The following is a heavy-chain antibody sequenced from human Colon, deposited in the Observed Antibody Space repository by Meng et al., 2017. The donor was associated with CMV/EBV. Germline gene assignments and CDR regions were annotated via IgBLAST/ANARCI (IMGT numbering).Heavy chain of an antibody. Sequence: GESLKISCAASGFKFDEHAMHWVRQVPGKGLEWLAVINRDGDKSYYADSVKGRFTISRDNSEKTLFLQMTSLKLDDTALYYCTKGRFSGGIDVWGQGTTVTVSS. CDR1: GFKFDEHA. CDR2: INRDGDKS. D-gene: IGHD3-10*01. V-gene: IGHV3-43D*03. CDR3: TKGRFSGGIDV. J-gene: IGHJ6*02.